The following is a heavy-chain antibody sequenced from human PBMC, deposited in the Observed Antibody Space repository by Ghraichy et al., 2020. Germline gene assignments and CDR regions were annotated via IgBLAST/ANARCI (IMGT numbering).Heavy chain of an antibody. Sequence: GASLRLSCAASGFTFSSYSMNWVRQAPGKGLEWVSSISSSSSYIYYADSVKGRFTISRDNAKNSLYLQMNSLRAEDTAVYYCARSVPAAIDFDYWGQGTLVTVSS. CDR2: ISSSSSYI. J-gene: IGHJ4*02. CDR3: ARSVPAAIDFDY. D-gene: IGHD2-2*01. CDR1: GFTFSSYS. V-gene: IGHV3-21*01.